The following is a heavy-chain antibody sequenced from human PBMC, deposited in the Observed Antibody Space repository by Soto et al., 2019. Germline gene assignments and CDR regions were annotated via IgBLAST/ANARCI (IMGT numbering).Heavy chain of an antibody. D-gene: IGHD3-22*01. CDR1: GFTFSSYG. Sequence: QVQLVESGGGVVQPGRSLRLSCAASGFTFSSYGMHWVRQAPGQGLEWVAVISYDGSNKYYAYSVKGRFTISRDNSKNTLYLQMNSLRAEDTAVYYCARKPYDSNGYPAHFDYWGQGTLVTVSS. CDR3: ARKPYDSNGYPAHFDY. CDR2: ISYDGSNK. J-gene: IGHJ4*02. V-gene: IGHV3-30*03.